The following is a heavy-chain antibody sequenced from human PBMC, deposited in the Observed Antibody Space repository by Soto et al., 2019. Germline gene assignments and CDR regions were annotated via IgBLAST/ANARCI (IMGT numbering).Heavy chain of an antibody. J-gene: IGHJ4*02. CDR2: ISYSGST. V-gene: IGHV4-39*01. CDR3: ATIPSVNYDFWSGYPNFDS. D-gene: IGHD3-3*01. CDR1: GGSISSSSYY. Sequence: QLQLQESGPGLVKPSENLSLTCTVSGGSISSSSYYWGWMRQPPGKGLEWIGSISYSGSTYYNPSLKSRVSISGDTSKNPFSLRLNSVTAADTAVYYCATIPSVNYDFWSGYPNFDSWGQGTLVTVSS.